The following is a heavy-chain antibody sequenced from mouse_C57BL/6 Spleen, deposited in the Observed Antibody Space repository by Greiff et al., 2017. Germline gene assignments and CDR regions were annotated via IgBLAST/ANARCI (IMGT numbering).Heavy chain of an antibody. D-gene: IGHD2-5*01. CDR1: GYTFTDYY. Sequence: EVKLMESGPVLVKPGASVKMSCKASGYTFTDYYMNWVKQSHGKSLEWIGVINPYNGGTSYNQKFKGKATLTVDKSSSTAYMELNSLTSEDSAVYYCARYYSNYEVMDYWGQGTSVTVSS. CDR3: ARYYSNYEVMDY. J-gene: IGHJ4*01. CDR2: INPYNGGT. V-gene: IGHV1-19*01.